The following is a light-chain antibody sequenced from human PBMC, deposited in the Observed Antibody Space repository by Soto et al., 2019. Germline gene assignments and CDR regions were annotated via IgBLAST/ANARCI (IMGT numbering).Light chain of an antibody. V-gene: IGLV1-51*01. Sequence: QSVLTQPPSVSAAPGQKVTISCSGSSSNIGSNYVSWYQQLPGTAPKLLIYDNGKRPSGIPDRFSGSQSGTSATLGITGLQTGDEAVYYCGTWDNSLSAVFGGGTKLTVL. CDR1: SSNIGSNY. J-gene: IGLJ2*01. CDR2: DNG. CDR3: GTWDNSLSAV.